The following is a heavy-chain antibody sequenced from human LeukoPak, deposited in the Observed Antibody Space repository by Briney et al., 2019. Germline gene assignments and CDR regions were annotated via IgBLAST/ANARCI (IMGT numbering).Heavy chain of an antibody. CDR3: ARGGWGSGYDDY. CDR2: MNPNSGNT. Sequence: ASVKVSCKASGYTFTSYDINWVRQATGQGLEWMGWMNPNSGNTGYAQKFQGRVTITRNTSISTAHLELSSLRSEDTAVYYCARGGWGSGYDDYWGQGTLVTVSS. V-gene: IGHV1-8*03. J-gene: IGHJ4*02. D-gene: IGHD5-12*01. CDR1: GYTFTSYD.